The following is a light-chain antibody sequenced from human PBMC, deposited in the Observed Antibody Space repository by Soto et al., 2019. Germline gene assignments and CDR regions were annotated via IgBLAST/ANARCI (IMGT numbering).Light chain of an antibody. CDR3: QQYNNWPPGYT. CDR1: QSVSSN. CDR2: GAS. Sequence: EIVMTQSPATLSVSPGERATLSCRASQSVSSNLAWYQQKPGQAPRLLIYGASTRATGIPARFSGSGSGTEFTLTISSLQSEDFAVNYCQQYNNWPPGYTFGQWTKLEIK. J-gene: IGKJ2*01. V-gene: IGKV3-15*01.